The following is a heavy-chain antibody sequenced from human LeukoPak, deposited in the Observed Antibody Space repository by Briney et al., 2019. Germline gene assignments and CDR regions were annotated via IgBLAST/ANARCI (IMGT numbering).Heavy chain of an antibody. V-gene: IGHV3-23*01. J-gene: IGHJ5*02. CDR3: ARSRITMVRGVGYNWFDP. CDR2: ISGSGGST. D-gene: IGHD3-10*01. Sequence: GGSLRLSCAASGFTFSSYAMSWVRQAPGKGLEWVSAISGSGGSTYYADSVEGRFTISRDNSKNTLYLQMNSLRAEDTAVYYCARSRITMVRGVGYNWFDPWGQGTLVTVSS. CDR1: GFTFSSYA.